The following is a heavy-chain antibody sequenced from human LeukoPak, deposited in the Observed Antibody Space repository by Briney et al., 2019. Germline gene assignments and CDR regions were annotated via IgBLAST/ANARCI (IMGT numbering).Heavy chain of an antibody. CDR1: GFTFSSSW. D-gene: IGHD3-10*01. J-gene: IGHJ4*02. V-gene: IGHV3-7*01. Sequence: GGSLRLSCAASGFTFSSSWMSWVRQAPGKGLEWVAHINQDGSDKYYLDSVKGRFTISRDNARNSLFLHLNSLRVEDTAMYYCARHSSGSYYAYWGQGTLVTVSS. CDR2: INQDGSDK. CDR3: ARHSSGSYYAY.